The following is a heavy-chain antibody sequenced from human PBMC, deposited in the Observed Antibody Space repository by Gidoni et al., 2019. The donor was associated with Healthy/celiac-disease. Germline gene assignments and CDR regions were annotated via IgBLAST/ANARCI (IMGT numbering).Heavy chain of an antibody. V-gene: IGHV4-39*01. CDR2: IYYSGST. D-gene: IGHD1-26*01. CDR1: GGSISSSSYY. J-gene: IGHJ4*02. Sequence: QLQLQESGPGLVKPSETLSLTCTVSGGSISSSSYYWGWIRQPPGKGLEWIGSIYYSGSTYYNPSLKSRVTISVDTSKNQFSLKLSSVTAADTAVYYCAIISGSYAPFDYWGQGTLVTVSS. CDR3: AIISGSYAPFDY.